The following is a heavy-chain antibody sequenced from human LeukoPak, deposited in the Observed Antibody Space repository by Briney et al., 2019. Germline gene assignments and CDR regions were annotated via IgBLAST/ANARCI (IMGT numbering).Heavy chain of an antibody. D-gene: IGHD3-10*01. CDR1: GYTFTGYY. Sequence: ASVKVSCTASGYTFTGYYMHWVRQAPGQGREWMGWINPNRGGTNYAQKFQGWVTMTRDTSISTAYMELSRLRSGDTAVYYCARGRPMVRGVTDLYYFDYWGQGTLVTVSS. J-gene: IGHJ4*02. CDR2: INPNRGGT. CDR3: ARGRPMVRGVTDLYYFDY. V-gene: IGHV1-2*04.